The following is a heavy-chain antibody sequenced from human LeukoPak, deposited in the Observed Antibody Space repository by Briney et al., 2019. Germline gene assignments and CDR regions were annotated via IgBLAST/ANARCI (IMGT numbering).Heavy chain of an antibody. CDR2: INPNNGNT. J-gene: IGHJ4*02. CDR1: GYTFTGYY. D-gene: IGHD3-22*01. Sequence: ASVKVSCKASGYTFTGYYMHWVRQAPGQGLEWMGWINPNNGNTNYAQKLQGRVTMTTDTSTSTAYMELGSLRSDDTAVYYCARVPFYYYDSSGYSDYWGQGTLVTVSS. CDR3: ARVPFYYYDSSGYSDY. V-gene: IGHV1-18*04.